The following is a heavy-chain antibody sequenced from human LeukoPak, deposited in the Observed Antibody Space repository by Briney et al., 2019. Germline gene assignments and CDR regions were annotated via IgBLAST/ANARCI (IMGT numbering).Heavy chain of an antibody. J-gene: IGHJ4*02. V-gene: IGHV3-48*03. D-gene: IGHD2-15*01. CDR3: ARGSSGVDY. CDR2: ITASAMTI. Sequence: PGGSLRLSCAASGFMFSSYEMNWVRQAPGKGLEWASYITASAMTIHYADSVKGRFTISRDNAKNSVYLQMDSLSDEDTAVYYCARGSSGVDYWGQGTLVTVFS. CDR1: GFMFSSYE.